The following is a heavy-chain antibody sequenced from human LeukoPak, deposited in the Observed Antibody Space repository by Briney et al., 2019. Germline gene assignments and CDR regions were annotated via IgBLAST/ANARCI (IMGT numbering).Heavy chain of an antibody. CDR1: GGSISSSSYY. D-gene: IGHD7-27*01. J-gene: IGHJ4*02. V-gene: IGHV4-39*01. CDR2: IYYSGST. Sequence: PSETLSLTCTVSGGSISSSSYYWGWIRRPPGKGLEWIGSIYYSGSTYYNPSLKSRVTISVDTSKNQFSLKLSSVTAADTAVYYCARGRLKLGISDYWGQGTLVTVSS. CDR3: ARGRLKLGISDY.